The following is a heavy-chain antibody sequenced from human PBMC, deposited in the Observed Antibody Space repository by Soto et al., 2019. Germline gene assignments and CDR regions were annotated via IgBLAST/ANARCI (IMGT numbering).Heavy chain of an antibody. CDR3: VKDLYRSSTMPCLDH. V-gene: IGHV3-23*01. D-gene: IGHD2-2*01. J-gene: IGHJ4*02. CDR2: ISDSGDST. Sequence: GGSLRLSCKASGFIFNNYGMSWVRQAPGKGLEWVSGISDSGDSTYYADSMRGRFTISRDNPKNTLYLQMNSLRPEDTAMYYCVKDLYRSSTMPCLDHWGQGALVTVSS. CDR1: GFIFNNYG.